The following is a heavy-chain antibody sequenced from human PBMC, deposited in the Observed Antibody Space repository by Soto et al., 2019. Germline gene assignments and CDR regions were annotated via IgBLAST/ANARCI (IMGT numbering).Heavy chain of an antibody. CDR2: IYYSGST. Sequence: PSDTLSLTCTVSSGSISSGGYYWILISHHPWKGLEWIGYIYYSGSTYYNPSLKSRVTISVDTSKNQFSLKLSSVTAADTAVYYCARVVVGIQLWVNWFDPWGQGTLVTVS. D-gene: IGHD5-18*01. CDR1: SGSISSGGYY. V-gene: IGHV4-31*03. CDR3: ARVVVGIQLWVNWFDP. J-gene: IGHJ5*02.